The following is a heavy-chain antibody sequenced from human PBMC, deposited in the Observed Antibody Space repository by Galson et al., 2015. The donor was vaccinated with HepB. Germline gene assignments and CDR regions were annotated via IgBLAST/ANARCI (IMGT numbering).Heavy chain of an antibody. V-gene: IGHV3-23*01. D-gene: IGHD2-15*01. CDR1: GFSFSSHA. CDR3: AKASGSCFDS. CDR2: IVDSGVST. J-gene: IGHJ4*02. Sequence: SLRLSCAASGFSFSSHAMSWVRQAPRKGLEWVSSIVDSGVSTEYADSVEGRFTLSRDNSKNMLYLQMNSLRVEDTAVYYCAKASGSCFDSWGQGILVTVSS.